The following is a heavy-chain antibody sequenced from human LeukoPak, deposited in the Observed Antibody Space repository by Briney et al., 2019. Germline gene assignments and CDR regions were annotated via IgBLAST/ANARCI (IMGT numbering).Heavy chain of an antibody. J-gene: IGHJ4*02. D-gene: IGHD3-22*01. CDR1: GGTFSSYA. CDR3: ASGALMDYYDSSGYTLDY. CDR2: IIPILGIA. V-gene: IGHV1-69*04. Sequence: GASVKVSCKASGGTFSSYAISWVRQAPGQGLEWMGRIIPILGIANYAQKFQGRVTITADKSTSTAYMELSSLRSEDTAVYYCASGALMDYYDSSGYTLDYWGQGTLVTVSS.